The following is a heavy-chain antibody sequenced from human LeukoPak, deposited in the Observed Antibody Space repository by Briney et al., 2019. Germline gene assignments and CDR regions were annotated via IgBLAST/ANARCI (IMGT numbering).Heavy chain of an antibody. CDR1: GVSTGNHY. Sequence: SETLSHTCSVSGVSTGNHYWNWLRQPPGKGREWFGYMYITGGTNYNPSLRARVPIYVDTAKKQVSLKLSSLPPADPAVFFCAKLYKSFYMDVWGEGTTVIVS. CDR2: MYITGGT. V-gene: IGHV4-4*09. J-gene: IGHJ6*03. D-gene: IGHD1-1*01. CDR3: AKLYKSFYMDV.